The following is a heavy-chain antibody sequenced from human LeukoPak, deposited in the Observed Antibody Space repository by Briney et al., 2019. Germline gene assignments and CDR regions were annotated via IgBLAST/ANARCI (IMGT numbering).Heavy chain of an antibody. Sequence: SETLSLTCTVSGGSISSYYWSWIRQPPGKGLEWIGYIYYSGSTNYNPSLKGRVTISVDTSKNQFSLKLSSVTAADTAVYYCARENGLGATVDYWGQGTLVTVSS. CDR2: IYYSGST. CDR1: GGSISSYY. J-gene: IGHJ4*02. CDR3: ARENGLGATVDY. V-gene: IGHV4-59*01. D-gene: IGHD1-26*01.